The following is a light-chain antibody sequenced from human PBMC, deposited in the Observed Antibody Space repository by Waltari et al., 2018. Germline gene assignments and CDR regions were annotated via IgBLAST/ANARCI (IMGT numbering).Light chain of an antibody. J-gene: IGLJ1*01. CDR3: SSYTGWIYV. CDR2: EVN. CDR1: SSDVGTDNS. V-gene: IGLV2-14*02. Sequence: QSALTQPASVSGSPGQSITISCTGTSSDVGTDNSVSWYQQHPGKGPKLIIYEVNTRAPGVSKRVPGAKSGNTASLTISGLQTEDEADYYCSSYTGWIYVFGSGTKVTVL.